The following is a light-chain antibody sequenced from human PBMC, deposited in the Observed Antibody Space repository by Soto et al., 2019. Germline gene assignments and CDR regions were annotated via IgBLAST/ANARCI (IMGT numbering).Light chain of an antibody. Sequence: QSALTQLASVSGSAGQSITISCTGTTSDVGCYNYVSWYQQHPGKAPKLMIYDVSNRPSGVSNRFSGSKSGNTASLTISGLQAEDEADYYCSSYTSSSTLVVFVGGTKLTVL. J-gene: IGLJ2*01. CDR3: SSYTSSSTLVV. CDR1: TSDVGCYNY. V-gene: IGLV2-14*01. CDR2: DVS.